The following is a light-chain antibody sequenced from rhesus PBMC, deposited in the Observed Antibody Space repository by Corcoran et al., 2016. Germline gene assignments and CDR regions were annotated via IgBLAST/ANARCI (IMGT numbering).Light chain of an antibody. CDR1: SSDIGGYNY. CDR2: EVT. CDR3: CSYAGRYSFYV. V-gene: IGLV2-32*01. Sequence: QAALTQPRSVSGSPGQSVTISCTGTSSDIGGYNYVSWYQNHPDTAPKLMIYEVTRRPSGVSDRFSGSKSGNTASLTISGLQAEDEADYYCCSYAGRYSFYVFGAGTRLTVL. J-gene: IGLJ1*01.